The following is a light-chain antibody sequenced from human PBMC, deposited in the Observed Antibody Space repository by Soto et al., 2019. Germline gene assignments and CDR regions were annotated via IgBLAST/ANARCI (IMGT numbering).Light chain of an antibody. J-gene: IGKJ5*01. V-gene: IGKV1-6*01. CDR1: QGIRND. Sequence: IHMTQSPSSLSSSLLYRVTITFRASQGIRNDLGWYQQKPGQAPKLLIYDASSLPTGVPSRFSGSGSGTDFTLTISSLQPEDFATYYCQQANSFPITFGQGTRLEIK. CDR3: QQANSFPIT. CDR2: DAS.